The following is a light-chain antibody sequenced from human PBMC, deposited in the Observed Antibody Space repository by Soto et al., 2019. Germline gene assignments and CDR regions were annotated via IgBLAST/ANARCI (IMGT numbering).Light chain of an antibody. CDR3: QQHINWPLT. J-gene: IGKJ4*01. V-gene: IGKV1-39*01. CDR2: AAS. Sequence: DIQMTQSPSSLSASVGDRVTVTCRASQSVSSYLNWYQQKPGKAPKLLIYAASILQSGVPSRFSGSGSGTDFTLTISSLEPEDFALYYCQQHINWPLTFGGGTKVEIK. CDR1: QSVSSY.